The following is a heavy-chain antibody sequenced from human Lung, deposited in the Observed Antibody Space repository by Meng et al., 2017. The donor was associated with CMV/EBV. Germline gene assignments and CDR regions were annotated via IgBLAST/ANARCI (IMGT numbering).Heavy chain of an antibody. V-gene: IGHV1-2*06. J-gene: IGHJ4*01. Sequence: VQLVQSGAEVKRSGASLKISCQASGYSIRGFYLNWTRQAPGHGVEWLGRVNPISDDTHLAQKFEGRITVTRGATINTAFMELTRLRPDDTAVYYCAKSSDNGWSSWGPGTLVTVSS. CDR1: GYSIRGFY. CDR3: AKSSDNGWSS. D-gene: IGHD6-19*01. CDR2: VNPISDDT.